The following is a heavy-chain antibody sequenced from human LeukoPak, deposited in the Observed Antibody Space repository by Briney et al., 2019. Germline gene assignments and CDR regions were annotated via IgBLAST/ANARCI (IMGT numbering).Heavy chain of an antibody. CDR2: ISYDGSNK. CDR3: ARDRLGFSNGVAAAGY. J-gene: IGHJ4*02. CDR1: GFTFSSYA. Sequence: PGGSLRLSCAASGFTFSSYAMSWVRQAPGKGLEWVAVISYDGSNKYYADSVKGRFTISRDNSKNTLYLQMNSLRAEDTAVYYCARDRLGFSNGVAAAGYWGQGTLVTVSS. V-gene: IGHV3-30*04. D-gene: IGHD6-13*01.